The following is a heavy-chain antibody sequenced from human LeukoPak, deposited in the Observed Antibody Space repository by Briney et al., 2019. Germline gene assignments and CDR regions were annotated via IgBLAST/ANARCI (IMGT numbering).Heavy chain of an antibody. V-gene: IGHV4-34*01. J-gene: IGHJ5*02. CDR1: GGSFSGYY. CDR3: ARGPNGGSDP. D-gene: IGHD2-8*01. Sequence: SETLSLTCAVYGGSFSGYYWSWIRQPPGKGLEWIGEINHSGSTNYNPSLKRRVTISVDTSKNQFSLKLSSVTAADTAVYYCARGPNGGSDPWGQGTLVTVSS. CDR2: INHSGST.